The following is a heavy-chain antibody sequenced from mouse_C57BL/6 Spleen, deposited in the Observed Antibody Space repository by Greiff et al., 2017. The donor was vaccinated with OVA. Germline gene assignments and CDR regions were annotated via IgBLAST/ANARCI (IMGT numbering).Heavy chain of an antibody. V-gene: IGHV1-52*01. CDR2: IDPSDSET. Sequence: VKLMESGAELVRPGSSVKLSCKASGYTFTSYWMHWVKQRPIQGLEWIGNIDPSDSETHYNQKFKDKATLTVDKSSSTAYMQLSSLTSEDSAVYYCARRGGYAMDYWGQGTSVTVSS. CDR3: ARRGGYAMDY. CDR1: GYTFTSYW. J-gene: IGHJ4*01.